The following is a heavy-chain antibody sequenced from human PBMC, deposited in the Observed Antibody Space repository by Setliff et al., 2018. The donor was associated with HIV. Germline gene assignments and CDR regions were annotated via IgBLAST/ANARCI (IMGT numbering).Heavy chain of an antibody. Sequence: SETLSLTCAVYGGSFSGHYWSWIRQSPAKGLEWIGEINHSGSTKYNPSLKSRVTISIDTSKNQFSLKLRSVTAADTAVYYCASGNHNAYEIWGQGTMVTVSS. V-gene: IGHV4-34*01. CDR1: GGSFSGHY. J-gene: IGHJ3*02. CDR2: INHSGST. CDR3: ASGNHNAYEI.